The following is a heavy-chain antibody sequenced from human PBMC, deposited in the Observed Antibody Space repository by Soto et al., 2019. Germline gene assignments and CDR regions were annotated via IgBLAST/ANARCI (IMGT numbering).Heavy chain of an antibody. CDR2: INPSGGST. CDR3: ARDTRMWVSSFLFDY. Sequence: QVQLVQSGAEVKKPGASVKVSCKASGYTFTSYYMHWVRQAPGQGLEWMGIINPSGGSTSYAQKFQGRVTMTRDTSTSTVYMELSSLRSEDTAVHYCARDTRMWVSSFLFDYWGQGTLVTVSS. D-gene: IGHD6-6*01. J-gene: IGHJ4*02. V-gene: IGHV1-46*01. CDR1: GYTFTSYY.